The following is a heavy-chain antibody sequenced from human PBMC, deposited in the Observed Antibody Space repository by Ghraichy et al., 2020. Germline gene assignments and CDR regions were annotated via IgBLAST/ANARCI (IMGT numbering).Heavy chain of an antibody. D-gene: IGHD4-17*01. Sequence: GGSLRLSCAASGFTFSSYAMHWVRQAPGKGLEWVAVISYDGSNKYYADSVKGRFTISRDNSKNTLYLQMNSLRAEDTAVYYCAREYFDYGRARDWGQGTLVTVSS. CDR3: AREYFDYGRARD. V-gene: IGHV3-30*04. J-gene: IGHJ4*02. CDR2: ISYDGSNK. CDR1: GFTFSSYA.